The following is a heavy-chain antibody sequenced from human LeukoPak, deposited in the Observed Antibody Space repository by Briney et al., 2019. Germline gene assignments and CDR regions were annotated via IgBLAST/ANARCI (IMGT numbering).Heavy chain of an antibody. V-gene: IGHV3-23*01. J-gene: IGHJ4*02. D-gene: IGHD1-26*01. CDR2: ISGSAAGT. Sequence: QPGGSLRLSCAASGFTFSSYAMSWVRQAPGKGLERVSGISGSAAGTYYADSVKGRFTISRDNSKNAVYLQMSSLRAEDTAVYYCAKRPSGSYRALDYWGQGTLVTVSS. CDR1: GFTFSSYA. CDR3: AKRPSGSYRALDY.